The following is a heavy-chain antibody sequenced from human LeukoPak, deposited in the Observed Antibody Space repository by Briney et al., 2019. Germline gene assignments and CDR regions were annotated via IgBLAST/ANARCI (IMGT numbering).Heavy chain of an antibody. CDR2: ISAYNGNT. Sequence: GASVKASCKASGYTFTSYGISWVRQAPGQGLEWMGWISAYNGNTNYAQKLQGRVTMTTDTSTSTAYMELRSLRSDDTAVYHCARNRGCTGSSCSPRWFDPWGQGTLVTVSS. D-gene: IGHD2-15*01. V-gene: IGHV1-18*01. J-gene: IGHJ5*02. CDR1: GYTFTSYG. CDR3: ARNRGCTGSSCSPRWFDP.